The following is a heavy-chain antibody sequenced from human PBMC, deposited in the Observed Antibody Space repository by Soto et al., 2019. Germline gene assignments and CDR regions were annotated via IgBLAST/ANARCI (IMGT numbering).Heavy chain of an antibody. CDR2: IIPIFGTA. CDR3: ARGDRLQDYYYYYGMDV. J-gene: IGHJ6*02. CDR1: GGTFSSYA. Sequence: SVEVSCKASGGTFSSYAISWVRQAPGQGLEWMGGIIPIFGTANYAQKFQGRVTITADESTSTAYMELSSLRSEDTAVYYCARGDRLQDYYYYYGMDVWGQGTTVTVSS. V-gene: IGHV1-69*13. D-gene: IGHD2-15*01.